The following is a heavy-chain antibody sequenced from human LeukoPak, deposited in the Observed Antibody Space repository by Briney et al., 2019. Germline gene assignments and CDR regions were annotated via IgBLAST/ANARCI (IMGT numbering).Heavy chain of an antibody. Sequence: GGSLRLSCAASGFTFSSYAMHWVRQAPGKGLEWAAVISYDGSNKYYADSVKGRFTISRDNSKNTLYLQMNSLRAEDTAVYYCARDPRFEAVAGGSDYWGQGTLVTVSS. CDR2: ISYDGSNK. D-gene: IGHD6-19*01. CDR3: ARDPRFEAVAGGSDY. V-gene: IGHV3-30*14. CDR1: GFTFSSYA. J-gene: IGHJ4*02.